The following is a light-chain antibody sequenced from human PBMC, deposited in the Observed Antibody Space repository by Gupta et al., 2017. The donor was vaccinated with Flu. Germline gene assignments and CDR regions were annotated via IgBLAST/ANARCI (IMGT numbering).Light chain of an antibody. Sequence: GDRVTIICRASQPINTYLNWYQHKPGKAPKFLIYAASNLQSGVPSRFSGSGSGTDFTLTISSLQPEDFATYFCQQSYNTPRTFSQGTKVDIK. V-gene: IGKV1-39*01. CDR3: QQSYNTPRT. CDR1: QPINTY. CDR2: AAS. J-gene: IGKJ1*01.